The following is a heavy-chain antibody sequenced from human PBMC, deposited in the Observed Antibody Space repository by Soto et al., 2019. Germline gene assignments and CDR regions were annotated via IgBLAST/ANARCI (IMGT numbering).Heavy chain of an antibody. CDR1: GFTFSTYS. J-gene: IGHJ4*02. CDR2: IGNDGAT. V-gene: IGHV3-23*01. CDR3: ARKGSTSPGPGNYFDS. Sequence: GGSLRLSCAASGFTFSTYSMNWVRQAPGKGLEWVSAIGNDGATYYSDSVRGRFTISRDISENTLFLQMNSLRADDTAVYYCARKGSTSPGPGNYFDSWGQGSRVTVSS. D-gene: IGHD3-10*01.